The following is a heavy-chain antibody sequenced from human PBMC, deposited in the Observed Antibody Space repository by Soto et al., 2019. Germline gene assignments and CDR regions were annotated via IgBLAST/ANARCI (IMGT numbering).Heavy chain of an antibody. J-gene: IGHJ6*03. Sequence: VQLVESGGGLVKPGGSLRLSCAPSGFTFSDSSMNWVRQAPGKGLEWVSSISSSSTYIYYADSVRGRFTTSRDNAKNSLFPQMNSLRAEDTAVYYCARVLSGSYYYFYNMDVWGEGTTVTVSS. CDR2: ISSSSTYI. CDR3: ARVLSGSYYYFYNMDV. D-gene: IGHD1-26*01. CDR1: GFTFSDSS. V-gene: IGHV3-21*01.